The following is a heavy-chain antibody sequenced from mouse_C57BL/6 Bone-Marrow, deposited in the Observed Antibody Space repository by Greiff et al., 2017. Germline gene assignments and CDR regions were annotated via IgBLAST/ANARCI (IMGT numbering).Heavy chain of an antibody. CDR3: ARQGRGFYFDY. Sequence: EVKLMESGPGLAKPSQTLSLTCSVTGYSITSYYWNWIRKFPGNKLEYMGYISYSGSTYYNPSLKSRISITRDTSKTQDYLQLNSVTTEDTATYYCARQGRGFYFDYWGQGTTLTVSS. CDR1: GYSITSYY. D-gene: IGHD3-3*01. CDR2: ISYSGST. J-gene: IGHJ2*01. V-gene: IGHV3-8*01.